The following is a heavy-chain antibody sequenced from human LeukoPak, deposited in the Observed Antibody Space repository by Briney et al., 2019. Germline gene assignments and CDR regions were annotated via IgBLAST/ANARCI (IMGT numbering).Heavy chain of an antibody. CDR2: ISSSGSTI. Sequence: GGSLRLSCAASGFTFSSYEMNWVRQAPGKGLEWVSYISSSGSTIYYADSVKGRFTISRDNAKNSLYLQMNSLRAEDTAVYYCAIPRTSGAFDIWGQGTMVTVSS. CDR3: AIPRTSGAFDI. CDR1: GFTFSSYE. J-gene: IGHJ3*02. D-gene: IGHD1-1*01. V-gene: IGHV3-48*03.